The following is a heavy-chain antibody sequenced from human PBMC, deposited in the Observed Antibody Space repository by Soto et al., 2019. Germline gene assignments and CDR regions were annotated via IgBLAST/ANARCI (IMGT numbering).Heavy chain of an antibody. J-gene: IGHJ6*03. CDR1: CGPLSSYY. D-gene: IGHD3-3*01. CDR3: AITMYPYYYMDV. V-gene: IGHV4-59*01. CDR2: IYYSGST. Sequence: SETLSLTCTVSCGPLSSYYWSWVRQPPGKGLEWIGYIYYSGSTNYNPSLKSRVTISVDTSKNQFSLKLSSVTAADTAVYYCAITMYPYYYMDVWGKGTTVTVSS.